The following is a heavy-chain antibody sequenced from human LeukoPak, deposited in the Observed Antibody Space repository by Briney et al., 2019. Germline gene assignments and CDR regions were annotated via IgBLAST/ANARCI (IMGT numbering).Heavy chain of an antibody. CDR3: ARINYYDSSGYLRDEYYFDY. J-gene: IGHJ4*02. Sequence: PSETLSLTCTVSGGSISNSHYYWGWIRQPPGKGLEWIGSIYYSGSTYYSPSLKSRVTISVDTSKNQFSLKLRSVTAADTAVYYCARINYYDSSGYLRDEYYFDYWGQGTLATVSS. CDR1: GGSISNSHYY. D-gene: IGHD3-22*01. CDR2: IYYSGST. V-gene: IGHV4-39*07.